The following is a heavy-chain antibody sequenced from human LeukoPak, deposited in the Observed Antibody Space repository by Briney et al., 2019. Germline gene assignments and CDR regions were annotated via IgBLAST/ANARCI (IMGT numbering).Heavy chain of an antibody. V-gene: IGHV3-23*01. Sequence: GGSLRLSCVASGFTFSSYGMSWVRQAPGKGLEWVSLISGSGDSTYYADSVKGRFTISRDNAKNSLYLQMNSLRAEDTAVYYCASAGGKTYYDILTGYSKPPIDYWGQGTLVTVSS. CDR1: GFTFSSYG. CDR3: ASAGGKTYYDILTGYSKPPIDY. D-gene: IGHD3-9*01. J-gene: IGHJ4*02. CDR2: ISGSGDST.